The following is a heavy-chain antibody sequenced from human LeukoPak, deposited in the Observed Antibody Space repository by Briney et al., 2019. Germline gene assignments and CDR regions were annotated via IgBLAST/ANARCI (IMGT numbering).Heavy chain of an antibody. CDR3: ATSYYDFWSGYYKGYMDV. Sequence: RPSETLSLTCAVYGGSFSGYYWSWVRQPPGKGLEWIGEINHSGSTNYNPSLKSRVTISVDTSKNQFSLKLSSVTAADTAVYYCATSYYDFWSGYYKGYMDVWGKGTTVTVSS. V-gene: IGHV4-34*01. CDR2: INHSGST. CDR1: GGSFSGYY. D-gene: IGHD3-3*01. J-gene: IGHJ6*03.